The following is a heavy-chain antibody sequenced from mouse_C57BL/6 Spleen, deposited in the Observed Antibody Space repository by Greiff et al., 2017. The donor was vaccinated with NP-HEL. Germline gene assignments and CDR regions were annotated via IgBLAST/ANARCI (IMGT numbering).Heavy chain of an antibody. D-gene: IGHD1-1*01. Sequence: VQLQQSGPGLVQPSQCLSITCTVSGFSFTSYGVHWVRQSPGKGLEWLGVIWRGGSTDYNAAFMSRLSITKDNSKSQVFFKMNSLQADDTAIYYCAKRGDYGSSYAMDYWGQGTSVTVSS. CDR2: IWRGGST. J-gene: IGHJ4*01. V-gene: IGHV2-5*01. CDR1: GFSFTSYG. CDR3: AKRGDYGSSYAMDY.